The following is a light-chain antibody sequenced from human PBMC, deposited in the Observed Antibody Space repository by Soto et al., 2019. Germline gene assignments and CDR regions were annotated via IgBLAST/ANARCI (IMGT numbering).Light chain of an antibody. CDR1: QTIGRS. J-gene: IGKJ1*01. Sequence: DIQMTQSPSSLSASVGDRVTITCRASQTIGRSLNWYQQKPGKAPKVLIYTASDLESGVPSRISGSGSGTEFTLSISSLQPEDFATYYCQQSYTTPRTFGQGTKVDIK. CDR3: QQSYTTPRT. V-gene: IGKV1-39*01. CDR2: TAS.